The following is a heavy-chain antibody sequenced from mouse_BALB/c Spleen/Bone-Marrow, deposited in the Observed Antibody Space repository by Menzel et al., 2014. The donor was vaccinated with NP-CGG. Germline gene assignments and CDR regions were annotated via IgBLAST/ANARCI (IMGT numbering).Heavy chain of an antibody. Sequence: EVKLMESGGGLVQPGGSLKLSCAASGFTFSNYGMSWVRQTPDKRLELVATINSNGGSTYYPDSVKGRFTISRDNAKNTLYLQMSSLKSEDTAMYYCARDGYYVFYAMDYWGQGTSVTVS. CDR1: GFTFSNYG. D-gene: IGHD2-3*01. CDR2: INSNGGST. V-gene: IGHV5-6-3*01. J-gene: IGHJ4*01. CDR3: ARDGYYVFYAMDY.